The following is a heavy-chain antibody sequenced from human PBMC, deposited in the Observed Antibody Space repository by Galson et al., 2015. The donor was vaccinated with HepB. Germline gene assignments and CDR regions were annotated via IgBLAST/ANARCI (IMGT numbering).Heavy chain of an antibody. Sequence: SLRLSCAATGFSFKDYVMHWVRQAPGQGLEWVAVISYDGINNYYAASVKGRFTISRDNSRNTLYLQMNNLRTEDTAVYYCAKGWISYYDISAYTDYWGQGTLVTVSS. V-gene: IGHV3-30*18. J-gene: IGHJ4*02. CDR2: ISYDGINN. CDR3: AKGWISYYDISAYTDY. D-gene: IGHD3-22*01. CDR1: GFSFKDYV.